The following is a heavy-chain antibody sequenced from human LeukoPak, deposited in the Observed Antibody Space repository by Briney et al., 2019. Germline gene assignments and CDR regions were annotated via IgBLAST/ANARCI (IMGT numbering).Heavy chain of an antibody. V-gene: IGHV4-4*07. CDR3: ARDRALGSGKYYFDY. Sequence: SETLSLTCTVSGGSISSYYWSWIRQPAGKGLEGIGRIYTSGSTNYNPSLKSLVTMSADTSKNQFSLKLSSVTAADTAVYYCARDRALGSGKYYFDYWGQGTLVTVSS. CDR1: GGSISSYY. CDR2: IYTSGST. D-gene: IGHD3-16*01. J-gene: IGHJ4*02.